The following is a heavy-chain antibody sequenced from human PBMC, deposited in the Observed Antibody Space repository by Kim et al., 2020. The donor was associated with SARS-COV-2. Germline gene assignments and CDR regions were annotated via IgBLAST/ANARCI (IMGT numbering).Heavy chain of an antibody. CDR3: ARGTGSYNY. D-gene: IGHD1-26*01. J-gene: IGHJ4*02. V-gene: IGHV4-59*09. Sequence: GITNHNPPLKSRVTISVDTSKNQFSLKLSSVTAADTAMYYCARGTGSYNYWGQGTLVTVSS. CDR2: GIT.